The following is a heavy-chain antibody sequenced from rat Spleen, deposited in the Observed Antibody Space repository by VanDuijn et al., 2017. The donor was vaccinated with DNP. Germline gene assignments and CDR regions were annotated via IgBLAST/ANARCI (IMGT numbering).Heavy chain of an antibody. J-gene: IGHJ2*01. V-gene: IGHV2-6*01. D-gene: IGHD5-1*01. Sequence: QVQLKESGPGLVQPSQTLSLTCTVAGFSLTGYNVHWVRQPPGKGLEWIAAISSGGNTYFNPLLTSRLSIRRDTSKSQVFLKMNSLQTEDTAIYFCTRDVPNVLDYWGQGVMVTVSS. CDR2: ISSGGNT. CDR1: GFSLTGYN. CDR3: TRDVPNVLDY.